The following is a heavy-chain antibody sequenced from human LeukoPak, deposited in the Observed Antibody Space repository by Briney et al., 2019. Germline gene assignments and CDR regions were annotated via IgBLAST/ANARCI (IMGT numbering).Heavy chain of an antibody. D-gene: IGHD3-3*01. CDR1: GFTFGDYA. V-gene: IGHV3-49*04. CDR2: IRSKAYGGTT. J-gene: IGHJ4*02. Sequence: GGSLRLSCTASGFTFGDYAMSWVRQAPGKGLEWVGFIRSKAYGGTTEYAASVKGRFTISRDDSKSIAYLQMNSLKTEDTAVYYCTRGSLKSDFWSGYSQLFDYWGQGTLVTVSS. CDR3: TRGSLKSDFWSGYSQLFDY.